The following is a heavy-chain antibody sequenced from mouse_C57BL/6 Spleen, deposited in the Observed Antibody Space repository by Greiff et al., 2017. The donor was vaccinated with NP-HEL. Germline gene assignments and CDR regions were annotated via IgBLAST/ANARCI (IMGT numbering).Heavy chain of an antibody. CDR1: GFTFSDYG. D-gene: IGHD2-1*01. J-gene: IGHJ4*01. V-gene: IGHV5-17*01. CDR2: ISSGSSTI. Sequence: DVHLVESGGGLVKPGGSLKLSCAASGFTFSDYGMHWVRQAPEKGLEWVAYISSGSSTIYYADTVKGRFTISRDNAKNTLFLQMTSLRSEDTAMYYCARIYYGNYVGAMDYWGQGTSVTVSS. CDR3: ARIYYGNYVGAMDY.